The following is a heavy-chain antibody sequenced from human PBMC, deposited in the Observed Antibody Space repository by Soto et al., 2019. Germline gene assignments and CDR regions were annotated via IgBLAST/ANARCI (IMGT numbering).Heavy chain of an antibody. V-gene: IGHV3-9*01. CDR2: LNWNSGSV. D-gene: IGHD3-22*01. J-gene: IGHJ5*02. CDR1: GFPFAGYA. CDR3: AKGRGTLAVVINWFDP. Sequence: EVQLVESGGGGVRPGRSLRLSCAAFGFPFAGYAMHWIGETSGKGLEWVAGLNWNSGSVGYADSVKGRFTVSRDNANNALYLQRDSLGTEETALYYWAKGRGTLAVVINWFDPWGQGTLVTVSS.